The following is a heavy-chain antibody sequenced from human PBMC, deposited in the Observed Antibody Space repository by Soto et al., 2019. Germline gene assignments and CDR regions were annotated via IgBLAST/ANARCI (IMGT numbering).Heavy chain of an antibody. CDR2: VTASGSRT. Sequence: PGGSLRLSCAASGLIFTNAWMTWVRQAQGRGLEYVSGVTASGSRTYYADSVKGRFIISRDNSKNTLSLQMNSLRAEDTAVYYCAKEPNGDYVGGFDMWGQGTKVTVSS. CDR1: GLIFTNAW. V-gene: IGHV3-23*01. D-gene: IGHD4-17*01. J-gene: IGHJ3*02. CDR3: AKEPNGDYVGGFDM.